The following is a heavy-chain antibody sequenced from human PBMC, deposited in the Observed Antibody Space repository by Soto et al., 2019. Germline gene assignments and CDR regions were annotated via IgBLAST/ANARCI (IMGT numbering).Heavy chain of an antibody. J-gene: IGHJ4*02. CDR1: GGSFSGYY. CDR3: ASTTTRRYSYGPH. CDR2: INHSGST. D-gene: IGHD5-18*01. V-gene: IGHV4-34*01. Sequence: PSETLSLTCAVYGGSFSGYYWSWIRQPPGKGLEWIGEINHSGSTNYNPSLKSRVTISVDTPKNQFSLKLSSVTAADTAVYYCASTTTRRYSYGPHWGQGTLVTVSS.